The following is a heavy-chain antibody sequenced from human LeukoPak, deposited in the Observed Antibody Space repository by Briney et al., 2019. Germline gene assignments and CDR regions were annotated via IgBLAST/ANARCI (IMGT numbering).Heavy chain of an antibody. CDR1: GFSFSSYV. Sequence: GGSLRLSCAASGFSFSSYVMSWVRQAPGKGLEWVSGISGSGASTYYADSEKGRFTISRDNSKNTVYLQMNSLRAEDTAVYYCAKAFDWLLPVFDYWGQGTLVTVSS. CDR2: ISGSGAST. V-gene: IGHV3-23*01. CDR3: AKAFDWLLPVFDY. D-gene: IGHD3-9*01. J-gene: IGHJ4*02.